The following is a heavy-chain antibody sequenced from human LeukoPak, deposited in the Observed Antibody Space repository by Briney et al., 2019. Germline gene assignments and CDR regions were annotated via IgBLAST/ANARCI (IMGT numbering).Heavy chain of an antibody. V-gene: IGHV1-8*01. CDR3: ARGQMAGIAARRDFDY. Sequence: ASVKVSCKASGYTFTSYDINWVRQATGQGLEWMGWMDPNSGNTGYAQKFQGRVTMTRNTSISTAYMELSSLRSEDTAVYYCARGQMAGIAARRDFDYWGQGTLVTVSS. CDR2: MDPNSGNT. CDR1: GYTFTSYD. D-gene: IGHD6-6*01. J-gene: IGHJ4*02.